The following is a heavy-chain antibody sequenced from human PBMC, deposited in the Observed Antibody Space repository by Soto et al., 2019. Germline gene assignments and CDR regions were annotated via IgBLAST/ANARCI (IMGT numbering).Heavy chain of an antibody. CDR3: ARELAGTSHPEKVDY. V-gene: IGHV3-33*01. CDR2: IWYDGSNK. Sequence: PGGSLRLSCAASGFTFSSYGMHWVRQAPGKGLEWVAVIWYDGSNKYYADSVKGQFTISRGNSKSTLYLQMNSLRAEDTAVYYCARELAGTSHPEKVDYWGQGTLVTVSS. D-gene: IGHD1-1*01. J-gene: IGHJ4*02. CDR1: GFTFSSYG.